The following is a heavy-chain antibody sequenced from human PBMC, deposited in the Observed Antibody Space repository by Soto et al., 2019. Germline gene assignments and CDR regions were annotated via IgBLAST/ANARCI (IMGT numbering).Heavy chain of an antibody. CDR3: ARWVGRYCSGGSCYYYYGMDV. CDR2: IIPIFGTA. J-gene: IGHJ6*02. D-gene: IGHD2-15*01. V-gene: IGHV1-69*06. CDR1: GGTFSSCA. Sequence: SVKVSCKASGGTFSSCAISWVRQAPGQGLEWMGGIIPIFGTANYAQKFQGRVTITADKSTSTAYMELSSLRSEDTAVYYCARWVGRYCSGGSCYYYYGMDVWGQGTTVTVSS.